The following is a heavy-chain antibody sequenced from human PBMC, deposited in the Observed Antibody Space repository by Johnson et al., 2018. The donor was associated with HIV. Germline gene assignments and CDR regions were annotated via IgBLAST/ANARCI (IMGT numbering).Heavy chain of an antibody. V-gene: IGHV3-11*01. J-gene: IGHJ3*01. Sequence: QVQLVESGGGLVKPGGSLRLSCVASGFTFSDYYMTWVRQAPGKGLEWVSYISSSGSTIYSADSVKGRFTISRDKSKDTLYLQMRSLRAEDTAVYYCAKGRGYDYDALDFWGQGTMVTVSS. CDR1: GFTFSDYY. CDR3: AKGRGYDYDALDF. CDR2: ISSSGSTI. D-gene: IGHD5-12*01.